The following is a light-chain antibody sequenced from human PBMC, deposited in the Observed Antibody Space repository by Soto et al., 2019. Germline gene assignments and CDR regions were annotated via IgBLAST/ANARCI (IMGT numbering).Light chain of an antibody. CDR2: CAS. J-gene: IGKJ4*01. CDR3: QQYGVTPPNT. Sequence: EIVLTQSPGTLSLSPGERATLSCRASQIVSSTYLAWFQEKPGQAPRLLIYCASTRATGIPDRFSGSGSGTDFTLTISGLEPEDFALYYCQQYGVTPPNTFGGGTKVEV. CDR1: QIVSSTY. V-gene: IGKV3-20*01.